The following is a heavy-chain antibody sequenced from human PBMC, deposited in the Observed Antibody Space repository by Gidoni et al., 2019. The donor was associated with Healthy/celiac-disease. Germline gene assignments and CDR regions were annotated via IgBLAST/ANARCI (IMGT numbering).Heavy chain of an antibody. D-gene: IGHD1-26*01. V-gene: IGHV4-31*03. CDR1: GGSISSGGYY. J-gene: IGHJ2*01. CDR3: AMTPVGATPYWYFDL. CDR2: IYYSGST. Sequence: QVQLQESGPGLVKPSQTLYLTCTVSGGSISSGGYYWSWIRQHPGKGLEWIGYIYYSGSTYYNPSLKSRVTISVDTSKNQFSLKLSSVTAADTAVYYCAMTPVGATPYWYFDLWGRGTLVTVSS.